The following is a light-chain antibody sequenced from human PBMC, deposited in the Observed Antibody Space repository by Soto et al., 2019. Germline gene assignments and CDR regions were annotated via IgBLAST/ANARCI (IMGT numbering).Light chain of an antibody. CDR2: EVS. Sequence: QSVLTQPASVSGSPGQSITISCTGTSSDVGGYNYVSWYQQHPGKAPKLMIYEVSNRPSGVSNRFSGSKSGNTASLTIPGLQAEDEADYYCSSYTSSSTQVVFGGGTKLTVL. CDR3: SSYTSSSTQVV. CDR1: SSDVGGYNY. V-gene: IGLV2-14*01. J-gene: IGLJ2*01.